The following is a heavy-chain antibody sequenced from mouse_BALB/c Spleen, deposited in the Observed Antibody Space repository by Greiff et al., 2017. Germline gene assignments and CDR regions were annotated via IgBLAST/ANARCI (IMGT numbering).Heavy chain of an antibody. CDR3: ARRWYGNTYWSLDV. D-gene: IGHD2-10*02. Sequence: VQLKQSGPELVKPGASVKISCKASGYTFTDYNMHWVKQSHGKSLEWIGCIYPYNGGTDYNQKFKSKATLTVDKSSSTAYMELRSLTSEDSAVYYCARRWYGNTYWSLDVWGEGTTVTVSS. CDR1: GYTFTDYN. CDR2: IYPYNGGT. V-gene: IGHV1S29*02. J-gene: IGHJ1*01.